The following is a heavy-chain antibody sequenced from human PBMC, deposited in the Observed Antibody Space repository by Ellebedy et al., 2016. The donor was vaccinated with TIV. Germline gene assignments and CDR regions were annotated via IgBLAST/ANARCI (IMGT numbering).Heavy chain of an antibody. CDR1: GYTFSSYY. Sequence: AASVKVSCKASGYTFSSYYMHWARQAPGLGLEWMGIINPSGGSTTYAQNLQGRVTMTRDTSTTTVYMELSSLRSEDTAVYYCARDKAPGYSGYYGYWGQGTLVTVSS. D-gene: IGHD1-26*01. CDR2: INPSGGST. V-gene: IGHV1-46*04. J-gene: IGHJ4*02. CDR3: ARDKAPGYSGYYGY.